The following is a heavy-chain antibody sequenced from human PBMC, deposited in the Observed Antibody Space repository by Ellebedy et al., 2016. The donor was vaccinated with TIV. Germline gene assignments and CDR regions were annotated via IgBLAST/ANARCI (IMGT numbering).Heavy chain of an antibody. CDR3: SRSPQ. Sequence: GESLKISXAVSGFTFSRNVMNWVRQAPGKGLEWVANIEPDGSNKNYVDSVKGRFTISRDNAKNSLYLQMNNLRDEDTAVYYCSRSPQWGQGTQVTVSS. CDR2: IEPDGSNK. J-gene: IGHJ4*02. CDR1: GFTFSRNV. V-gene: IGHV3-7*01.